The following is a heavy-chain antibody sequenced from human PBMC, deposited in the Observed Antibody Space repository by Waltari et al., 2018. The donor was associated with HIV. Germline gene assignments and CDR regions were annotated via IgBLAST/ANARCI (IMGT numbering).Heavy chain of an antibody. J-gene: IGHJ5*02. V-gene: IGHV3-9*01. CDR2: ISWNSVSI. D-gene: IGHD3-10*01. Sequence: EVQLVESGGGLVQPGRSLRLSCAASGFTFSDYAMHWVRQAPGKGLECVSSISWNSVSIRYVDSVKGRFTISRDNAKNSLYLQMNSLRAEDTALYYCAKDRGGWFGEFSTFDPWAQGTLVTVSS. CDR3: AKDRGGWFGEFSTFDP. CDR1: GFTFSDYA.